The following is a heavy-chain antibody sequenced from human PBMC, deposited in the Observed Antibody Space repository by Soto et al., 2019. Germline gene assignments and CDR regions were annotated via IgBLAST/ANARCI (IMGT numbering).Heavy chain of an antibody. D-gene: IGHD3-3*01. J-gene: IGHJ5*02. CDR2: ISYDGSNK. Sequence: GGSLRLSCAASGFTFSSYAMHWVRQAPGKGLEWVAVISYDGSNKYYADSVKGRFTISRDNSKNTLYLQMNSLRAEDTAVYYCAREGNYDFWSGYYHHWGQGTLVTVSS. CDR3: AREGNYDFWSGYYHH. CDR1: GFTFSSYA. V-gene: IGHV3-30-3*01.